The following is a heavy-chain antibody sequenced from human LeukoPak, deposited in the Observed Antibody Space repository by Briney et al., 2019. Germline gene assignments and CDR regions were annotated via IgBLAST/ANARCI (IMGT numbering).Heavy chain of an antibody. CDR2: VSGIDGNT. CDR1: GYKFTDYG. D-gene: IGHD3-10*01. Sequence: ASVKVSFKASGYKFTDYGVIWVRQAPGQGLEWMGWVSGIDGNTKYARNLQGRVTMTRDTSTSTAFMELRSLTSDDTAIYYCARPGSDRARGWGYFDSWGKGTLVTVSS. CDR3: ARPGSDRARGWGYFDS. J-gene: IGHJ4*02. V-gene: IGHV1-18*01.